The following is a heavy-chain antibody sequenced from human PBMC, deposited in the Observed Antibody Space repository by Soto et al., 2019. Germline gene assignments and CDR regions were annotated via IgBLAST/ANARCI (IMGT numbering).Heavy chain of an antibody. CDR3: ARADGYNSAVDY. V-gene: IGHV3-33*01. J-gene: IGHJ4*02. CDR2: IWYDGSNK. Sequence: QVQLVESGGGVVQPGRSLRLSCAASGFTFSSYGMHWVRQAPGKGLAWVAVIWYDGSNKYYADSVKGRFTISRDNSKNTLYLQMNSLRAEDTAVYYCARADGYNSAVDYWGQGTLVTVSS. CDR1: GFTFSSYG. D-gene: IGHD5-12*01.